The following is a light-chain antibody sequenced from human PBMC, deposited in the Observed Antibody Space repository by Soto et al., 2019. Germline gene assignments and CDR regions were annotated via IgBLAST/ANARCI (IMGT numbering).Light chain of an antibody. Sequence: QSALTQPASVSGSPGQSSTICFTGTSSDVGGYNYVSWFQQHPDKAPKLVIYEVTHRPSGFSDRFSGSKSGNTAFLTISGLQTEDEADYYCSSYANTNTYVFGTGTKVTVL. V-gene: IGLV2-14*01. J-gene: IGLJ1*01. CDR1: SSDVGGYNY. CDR3: SSYANTNTYV. CDR2: EVT.